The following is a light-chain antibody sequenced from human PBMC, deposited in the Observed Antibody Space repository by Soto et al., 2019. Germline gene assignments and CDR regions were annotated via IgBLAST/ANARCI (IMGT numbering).Light chain of an antibody. V-gene: IGKV3-15*01. Sequence: EIVLTHSPATLSLSPCERATLSFSASQSVSRYLAWYQQKPDQAPRLLIYGASTRATGIPARFSGSGSGTEFTLTISSLQSEDFAVYYRQQYNNWPPWTFGQGTKVDIK. CDR3: QQYNNWPPWT. CDR2: GAS. J-gene: IGKJ1*01. CDR1: QSVSRY.